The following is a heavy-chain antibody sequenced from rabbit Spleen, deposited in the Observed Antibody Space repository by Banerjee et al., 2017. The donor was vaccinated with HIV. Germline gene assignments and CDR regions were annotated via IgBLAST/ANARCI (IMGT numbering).Heavy chain of an antibody. J-gene: IGHJ4*01. CDR2: IDAGSSGFT. V-gene: IGHV1S40*01. CDR3: ARDLAGVIGWNFNL. Sequence: LVESGGDLVKPGASLTLTCIASGVSFSGDSYMCWVRQAPGRGLEWIACIDAGSSGFTYFASWAKGRFTISKTSSTTVTLQMTSLTAADTATYFCARDLAGVIGWNFNLWGPGTLVTVS. D-gene: IGHD4-1*01. CDR1: GVSFSGDSY.